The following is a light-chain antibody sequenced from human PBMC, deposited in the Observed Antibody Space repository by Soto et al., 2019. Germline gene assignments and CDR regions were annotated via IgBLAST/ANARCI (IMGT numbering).Light chain of an antibody. CDR1: SSDVGGYNY. J-gene: IGLJ1*01. CDR3: CSYAGSYTYV. CDR2: DVS. Sequence: QSLLTQPRSLSGSPGQSVTISCTGTSSDVGGYNYVSWYQQHPGKAPKLMIYDVSKRPSGVPDRFSGSKSGNTASLTISGLQAEDEADYYCCSYAGSYTYVFGTGTKVTGL. V-gene: IGLV2-11*01.